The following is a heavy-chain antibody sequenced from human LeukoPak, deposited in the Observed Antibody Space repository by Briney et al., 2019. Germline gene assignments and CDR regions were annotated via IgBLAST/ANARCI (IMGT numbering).Heavy chain of an antibody. J-gene: IGHJ5*02. Sequence: GGSLRLSCVASGFTISTNYMSWVRQAPGKGLKWVSVIHASGSTYYADSMKDRFTISRDNSKNTLYLQINSLRAEDTAVYYCAREVGSWGQGTLVTVSS. D-gene: IGHD1-26*01. CDR1: GFTISTNY. CDR2: IHASGST. V-gene: IGHV3-66*01. CDR3: AREVGS.